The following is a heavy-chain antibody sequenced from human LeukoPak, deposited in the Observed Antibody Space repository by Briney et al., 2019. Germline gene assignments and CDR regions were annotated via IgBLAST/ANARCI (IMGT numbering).Heavy chain of an antibody. CDR1: GFTFASYA. J-gene: IGHJ4*02. CDR3: ATYVRGDFDY. D-gene: IGHD3-10*02. V-gene: IGHV3-23*01. Sequence: GGSLRLSCGTSGFTFASYAMSWVRQAPRKGLEWVSTVSGGGGSTWYADPVKGRFTISRDNSKNTLYLQMNSLRAEDTAVYYCATYVRGDFDYWGQGTLVTVSS. CDR2: VSGGGGST.